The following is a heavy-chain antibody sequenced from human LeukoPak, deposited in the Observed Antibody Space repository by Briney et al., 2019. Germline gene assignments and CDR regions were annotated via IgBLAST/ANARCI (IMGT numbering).Heavy chain of an antibody. Sequence: GASLKISCKGSGYSFTSYWIGWVCQMPGKGLEWMGIIYPGDSDTRYSPSFQGQVTISADKSISTAYLQWSSLKASDTAMYYCARRGYCSSTSCPYDAFDIWGQGTMVTVSS. D-gene: IGHD2-2*01. CDR3: ARRGYCSSTSCPYDAFDI. CDR2: IYPGDSDT. V-gene: IGHV5-51*01. J-gene: IGHJ3*02. CDR1: GYSFTSYW.